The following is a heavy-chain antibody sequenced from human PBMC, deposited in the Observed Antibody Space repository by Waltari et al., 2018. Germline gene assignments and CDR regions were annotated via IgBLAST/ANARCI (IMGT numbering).Heavy chain of an antibody. Sequence: WWSWVRQSPDKGLEWIGQIHHSGRIIYNPSLKSRVTISEDTSKNQCSLKVNAVTAADTAVYYCASDRVVGLYLDNWGQGTLVSVSS. CDR2: IHHSGRI. J-gene: IGHJ4*02. CDR1: W. D-gene: IGHD3-16*01. V-gene: IGHV4-4*02. CDR3: ASDRVVGLYLDN.